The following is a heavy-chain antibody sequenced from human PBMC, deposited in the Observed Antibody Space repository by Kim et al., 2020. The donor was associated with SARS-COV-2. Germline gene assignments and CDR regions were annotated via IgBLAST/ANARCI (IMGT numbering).Heavy chain of an antibody. CDR3: AKFWEYYYGSGSPPFGYNAFDI. CDR2: ISGSGGST. D-gene: IGHD3-10*01. J-gene: IGHJ3*02. V-gene: IGHV3-23*01. CDR1: GFTFSSYA. Sequence: GGSLRLSCAASGFTFSSYAMSWVRQAPGKGLEWVSAISGSGGSTYYADSVKGRFTISRDNSKNTLYLQMNSLRAEDTAVYYCAKFWEYYYGSGSPPFGYNAFDIWGQGTMVTVSS.